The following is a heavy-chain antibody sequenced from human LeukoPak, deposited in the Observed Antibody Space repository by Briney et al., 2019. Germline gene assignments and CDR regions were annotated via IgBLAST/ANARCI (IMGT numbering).Heavy chain of an antibody. V-gene: IGHV4-59*01. CDR1: GGSMKRSY. J-gene: IGHJ6*03. CDR2: IDDSGNT. D-gene: IGHD2-2*01. Sequence: PSETLSLTCLVSGGSMKRSYWTWIRQAPGKALEWIGNIDDSGNTNYSPSLKSRVTIPLDTSKNQFSLRVTSVTAADRALYFCARDSSPAALPYMDAWGKGTTVTVSS. CDR3: ARDSSPAALPYMDA.